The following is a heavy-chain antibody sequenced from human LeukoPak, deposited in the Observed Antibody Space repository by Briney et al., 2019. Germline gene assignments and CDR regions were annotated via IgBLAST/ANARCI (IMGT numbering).Heavy chain of an antibody. CDR3: AKDRRAAAGGARYYYFDY. CDR2: ISWNSGSI. J-gene: IGHJ4*02. V-gene: IGHV3-9*01. CDR1: GFTFDDYA. Sequence: GGSLRLSCAASGFTFDDYAMHWVRQAPGKGLEWVSGISWNSGSIGYADSVKGRFTISRDNAKNSLYLQMNSLRAEDTALYYCAKDRRAAAGGARYYYFDYWGQGTLVTVSS. D-gene: IGHD6-13*01.